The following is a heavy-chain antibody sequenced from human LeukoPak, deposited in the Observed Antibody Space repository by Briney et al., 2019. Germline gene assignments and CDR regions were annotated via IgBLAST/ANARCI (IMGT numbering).Heavy chain of an antibody. Sequence: PGRSLRLSCAASGFTFSSYGMHWVRQAPGKGLEWVSVIWFDGSNKFYADSVKGRFTISRDNSKNTLYLQMNSLRAEDTAVYYCARDLRCYDSSGSDYWGQGTLVTVSS. J-gene: IGHJ4*02. V-gene: IGHV3-33*01. CDR3: ARDLRCYDSSGSDY. D-gene: IGHD3-22*01. CDR2: IWFDGSNK. CDR1: GFTFSSYG.